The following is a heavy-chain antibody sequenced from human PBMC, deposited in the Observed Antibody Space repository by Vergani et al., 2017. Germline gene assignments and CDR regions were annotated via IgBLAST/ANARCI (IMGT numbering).Heavy chain of an antibody. Sequence: QVQLVESGGGVVQPGRSLRLSCAAPGFTFSSYGMHWVRQAPGKGLEWVAVISYDGSNKYYADSVKGRFTISRDNSKNTLYLQMNSLRAEDTAVYYCARTEYSGSYYADHWGRGTLVTVSS. CDR2: ISYDGSNK. V-gene: IGHV3-30*03. D-gene: IGHD1-26*01. CDR3: ARTEYSGSYYADH. CDR1: GFTFSSYG. J-gene: IGHJ5*02.